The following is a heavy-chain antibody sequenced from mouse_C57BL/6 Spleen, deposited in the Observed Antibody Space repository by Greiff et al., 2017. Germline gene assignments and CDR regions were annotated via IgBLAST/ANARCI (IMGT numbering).Heavy chain of an antibody. CDR3: AREYGSSYPDY. V-gene: IGHV1-72*01. Sequence: QVQLQQPGAELVKPGASVKLSCKASGYTFTSYWMHWVKQRPGRGLEWIGSIDPNSSGTNYNEKFKGKATLTVDKPSSPAYMQLSSLTSEDSAVYYCAREYGSSYPDYWGQGTTLTVSS. CDR2: IDPNSSGT. J-gene: IGHJ2*01. D-gene: IGHD1-1*01. CDR1: GYTFTSYW.